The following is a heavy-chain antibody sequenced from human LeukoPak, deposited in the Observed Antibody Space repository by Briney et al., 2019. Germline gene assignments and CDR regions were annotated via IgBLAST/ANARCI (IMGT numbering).Heavy chain of an antibody. V-gene: IGHV1-69*04. CDR2: IIPILGIA. CDR3: ARESPYYYGSGSYFYFDY. J-gene: IGHJ4*02. D-gene: IGHD3-10*01. CDR1: GGTFSSYA. Sequence: GASVKVSCKASGGTFSSYAISWVRQAPGQGLEWMGRIIPILGIANYAQKFQGRVTITADKSTSTAYMELSSLRSEDTAVYYCARESPYYYGSGSYFYFDYWGQGTLVTVSS.